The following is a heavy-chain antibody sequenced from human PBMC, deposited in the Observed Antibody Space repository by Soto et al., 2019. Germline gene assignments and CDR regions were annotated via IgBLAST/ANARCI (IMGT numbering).Heavy chain of an antibody. Sequence: ETLSLPCTVSFDSISSYFWSWIRQPAGKGLEWIGRVHTSGSTTYNPSLKSRVTMSVDTSKSQFSLKLTSVTAADTAVYYCARGGGYSNPYNFDYWGQGTLVTVSS. J-gene: IGHJ4*02. CDR3: ARGGGYSNPYNFDY. V-gene: IGHV4-4*07. CDR1: FDSISSYF. CDR2: VHTSGST. D-gene: IGHD5-18*01.